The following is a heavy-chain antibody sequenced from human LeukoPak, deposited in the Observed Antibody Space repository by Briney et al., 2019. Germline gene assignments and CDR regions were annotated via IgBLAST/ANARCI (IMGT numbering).Heavy chain of an antibody. V-gene: IGHV3-23*01. D-gene: IGHD3-22*01. Sequence: PGGSLRLSCAASGFTFSGYAMSWVRQAPGKGLEWVSAISGSGGSTYYADSVKGRFTISRDNSKNTLYLQMNSLRAEDTAVYYCAKDNLGRYYYDGGIDYWGQGTLVTVSS. CDR3: AKDNLGRYYYDGGIDY. CDR2: ISGSGGST. J-gene: IGHJ4*02. CDR1: GFTFSGYA.